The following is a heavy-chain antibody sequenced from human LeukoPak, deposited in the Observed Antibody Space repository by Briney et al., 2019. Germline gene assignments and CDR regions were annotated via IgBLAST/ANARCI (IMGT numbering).Heavy chain of an antibody. Sequence: GESLKISCQASGYTFSDLWIGRVRQMPGQGLEWMGSVYPADSDTRYSPSFEGHVTISADKSTNTAFLQWNSLQSSDSGIYFCARTQGLYGAADYWGQGTLVISSS. D-gene: IGHD2-2*02. J-gene: IGHJ4*02. CDR1: GYTFSDLW. V-gene: IGHV5-51*01. CDR3: ARTQGLYGAADY. CDR2: VYPADSDT.